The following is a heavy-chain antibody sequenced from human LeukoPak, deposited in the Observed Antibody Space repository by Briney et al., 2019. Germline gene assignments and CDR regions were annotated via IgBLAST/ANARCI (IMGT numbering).Heavy chain of an antibody. CDR2: ISSSGSTI. J-gene: IGHJ4*02. CDR3: ARVGYCSSTSCYAGALDY. CDR1: GFTFSSYE. V-gene: IGHV3-48*03. Sequence: GGSLRLSCAASGFTFSSYEMNWVRQAPGKGLEWVSYISSSGSTIYYADSVKGRFTISRDNAKNSLYLQMNSLRAEDTAVYYCARVGYCSSTSCYAGALDYWGQGTLVTVSS. D-gene: IGHD2-2*03.